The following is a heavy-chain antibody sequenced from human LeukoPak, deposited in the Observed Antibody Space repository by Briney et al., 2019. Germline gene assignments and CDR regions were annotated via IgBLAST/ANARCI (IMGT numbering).Heavy chain of an antibody. CDR1: GFPFSSYA. Sequence: GGSLRLSCAASGFPFSSYAMSWVRQAPGKGLVWVSRINTDGSSTSYADSVKGRFTISRDNAKNTLYLQMNSLRAEDTAVYYCARDGYYDFWSGYLGSGYYYYMDVWGKGTTVTVSS. V-gene: IGHV3-74*01. CDR3: ARDGYYDFWSGYLGSGYYYYMDV. CDR2: INTDGSST. D-gene: IGHD3-3*01. J-gene: IGHJ6*03.